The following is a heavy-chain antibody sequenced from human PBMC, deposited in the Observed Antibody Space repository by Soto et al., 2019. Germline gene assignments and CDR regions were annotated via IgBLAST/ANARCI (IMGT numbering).Heavy chain of an antibody. D-gene: IGHD3-10*01. Sequence: QVQLVQSGAEVKKAGASVKVSCKASGYTFASYGISWVRQAPGQGLEWMGWISGFNGNTNYAQKLRDRVTMTTDTSTSTVYRDLRSLRSDDTAVYYCARGGRGVTRYFDYWGQGTLVTVSS. V-gene: IGHV1-18*01. CDR1: GYTFASYG. CDR2: ISGFNGNT. CDR3: ARGGRGVTRYFDY. J-gene: IGHJ4*02.